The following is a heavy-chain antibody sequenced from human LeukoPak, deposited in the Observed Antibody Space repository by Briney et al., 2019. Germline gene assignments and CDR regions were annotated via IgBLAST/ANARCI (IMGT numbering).Heavy chain of an antibody. J-gene: IGHJ4*02. CDR3: AKEPVSPCPSDSSGYYCDY. CDR1: GFTFSSYG. D-gene: IGHD3-22*01. Sequence: GGSLRFSCAASGFTFSSYGMHWVRQAPGKGLEWVAVIWYDGSNKYYADSVKGRFTISRDNSKNTLYLQMNSLRAEDTAVYYCAKEPVSPCPSDSSGYYCDYWGQGTLVTVSS. CDR2: IWYDGSNK. V-gene: IGHV3-33*06.